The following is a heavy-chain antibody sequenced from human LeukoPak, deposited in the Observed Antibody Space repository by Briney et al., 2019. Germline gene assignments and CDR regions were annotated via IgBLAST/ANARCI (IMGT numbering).Heavy chain of an antibody. CDR2: IKQDGSEK. Sequence: GGSLRLSCEASGFTSISYWMSWVRQAPGKGLEWVANIKQDGSEKYYVDSVKGRFTISRDNAKNSLYLQMNSLRAEDTAVYYCARTYYYDSSGYYEVDYYMDVWGKGTTVTISS. D-gene: IGHD3-22*01. V-gene: IGHV3-7*01. CDR1: GFTSISYW. J-gene: IGHJ6*03. CDR3: ARTYYYDSSGYYEVDYYMDV.